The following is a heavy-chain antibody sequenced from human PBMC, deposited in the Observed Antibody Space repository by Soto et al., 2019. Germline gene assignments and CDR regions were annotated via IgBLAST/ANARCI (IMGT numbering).Heavy chain of an antibody. V-gene: IGHV3-23*01. CDR2: ISGSGGST. CDR1: GFTFSSYA. J-gene: IGHJ6*02. Sequence: GGSLRLSCAASGFTFSSYAMSWVRQAPGKGLEWVSAISGSGGSTYYADSVKGRFTISRDNSKNTLYLQMNSLRAEDTAVYYCAKDDPSYYDILTGYYYGMDVWGQGTTVTVSS. D-gene: IGHD3-9*01. CDR3: AKDDPSYYDILTGYYYGMDV.